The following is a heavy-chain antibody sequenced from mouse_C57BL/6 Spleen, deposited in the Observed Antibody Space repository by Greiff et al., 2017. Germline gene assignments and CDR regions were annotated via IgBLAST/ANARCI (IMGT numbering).Heavy chain of an antibody. CDR1: GYSITSGYY. CDR3: AKYYSKRYFDV. D-gene: IGHD2-5*01. Sequence: EVKLMESGPGLVKPSQSLSLTCSVTGYSITSGYYWNWIRQFPGNKLEWMGYISYDGSNNYNPSLKNRISITRDTSKNQFFLKLNSVTTEDTATYYCAKYYSKRYFDVWGTGTTVTVSS. V-gene: IGHV3-6*01. CDR2: ISYDGSN. J-gene: IGHJ1*03.